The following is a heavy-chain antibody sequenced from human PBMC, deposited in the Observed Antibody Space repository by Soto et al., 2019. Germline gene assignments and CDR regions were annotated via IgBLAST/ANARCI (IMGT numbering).Heavy chain of an antibody. J-gene: IGHJ2*01. V-gene: IGHV4-31*03. D-gene: IGHD2-15*01. Sequence: QVQLQESGPGLVKPSQTLSLTCTVSGGSISSGGYYWSWIRQHPGKGLEWIGYIYYSGSTYYNPSLNSRVTISADTSKNQFARKLRSVTAADTAVYDCARGGRVAVVAATDPYWYFDLWGRGTLVTVSS. CDR1: GGSISSGGYY. CDR3: ARGGRVAVVAATDPYWYFDL. CDR2: IYYSGST.